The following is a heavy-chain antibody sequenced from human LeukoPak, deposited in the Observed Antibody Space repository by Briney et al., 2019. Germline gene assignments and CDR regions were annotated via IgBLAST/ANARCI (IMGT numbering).Heavy chain of an antibody. J-gene: IGHJ5*02. CDR1: GLTFSSYE. V-gene: IGHV3-48*03. D-gene: IGHD1-1*01. CDR3: ARDRGRNWIDVYWFDP. CDR2: ISSSGSTI. Sequence: GGSLRLSSAASGLTFSSYEMNWVRQAPGKGLEWVSYISSSGSTIYYADSVKGRFTISRDNARNSLYLQMNSLRAEDTAVYYCARDRGRNWIDVYWFDPWGQGTLVTVSS.